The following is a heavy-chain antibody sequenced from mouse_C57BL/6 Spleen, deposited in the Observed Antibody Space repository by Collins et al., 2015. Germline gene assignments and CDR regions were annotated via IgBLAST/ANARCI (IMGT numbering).Heavy chain of an antibody. J-gene: IGHJ3*01. CDR2: IYPGSGST. CDR3: ARERAYGYGGAPFAY. D-gene: IGHD2-2*01. Sequence: QVQLQQPGAELVKPGASVKMSCKASGYTFTSYWITWVKQRPGQGLEWIGDIYPGSGSTNYNEKFKSKATLTVDTSSSTAYMQLSSLTSEDSAVYYCARERAYGYGGAPFAYWGQGTLVTVSA. CDR1: GYTFTSYW. V-gene: IGHV1-55*01.